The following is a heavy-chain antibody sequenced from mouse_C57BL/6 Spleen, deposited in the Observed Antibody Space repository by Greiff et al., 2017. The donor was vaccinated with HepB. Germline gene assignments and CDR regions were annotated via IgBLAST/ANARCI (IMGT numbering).Heavy chain of an antibody. D-gene: IGHD2-4*01. V-gene: IGHV1-9*01. J-gene: IGHJ4*01. CDR1: GYTFTGYW. CDR2: ILPGSGST. CDR3: ARKGIYDYDRDYYAMDD. Sequence: VQLQQSGAELMKPGASVKLSCKATGYTFTGYWIEWVKQRPGHGLEWIGEILPGSGSTNYNEKFKGKATFTADTSSNTAYMQLSSLTTEDSAIYYCARKGIYDYDRDYYAMDDWGQGTSVTVSS.